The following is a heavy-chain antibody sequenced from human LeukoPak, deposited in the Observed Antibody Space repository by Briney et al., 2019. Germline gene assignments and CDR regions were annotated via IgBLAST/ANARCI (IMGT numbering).Heavy chain of an antibody. V-gene: IGHV4-59*01. Sequence: PSETLSLTCIVTGGSISSYYWSWIRQPPGKGLEWIGYIYYSGSTNYNPSLKSRVTISVDTSKNQFSLKLSSVTAADTAVYYCARSPHYYGSGSLDYWGQGTLVTVSS. J-gene: IGHJ4*02. D-gene: IGHD3-10*01. CDR3: ARSPHYYGSGSLDY. CDR1: GGSISSYY. CDR2: IYYSGST.